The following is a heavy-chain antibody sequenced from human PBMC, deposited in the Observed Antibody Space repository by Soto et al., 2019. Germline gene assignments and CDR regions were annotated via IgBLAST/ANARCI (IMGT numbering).Heavy chain of an antibody. CDR3: AGGAQRGYSSGFTGMDV. CDR1: GGTFSSYA. D-gene: IGHD5-18*01. V-gene: IGHV1-69*12. J-gene: IGHJ6*02. Sequence: QVQLVQSGAEVKKPGSSVKVSCKASGGTFSSYAISWVRQAPGQGLEWMGGIIPIFGTANYEQKFQGRVTITADESXSXXYMELSSLRSEDTAVYYCAGGAQRGYSSGFTGMDVWGQGTTVTVSS. CDR2: IIPIFGTA.